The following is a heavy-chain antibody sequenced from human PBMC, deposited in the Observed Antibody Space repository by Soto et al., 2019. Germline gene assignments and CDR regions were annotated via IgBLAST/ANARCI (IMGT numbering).Heavy chain of an antibody. CDR3: ALRSMAVVPEY. J-gene: IGHJ4*02. CDR1: GGSISSNIYY. V-gene: IGHV4-39*07. CDR2: INHSGST. D-gene: IGHD3-22*01. Sequence: SETLSLTCTVSGGSISSNIYYWSWIRQPPGKGLEWIGEINHSGSTNYNPSLKSRVTISVDTSTNQCSLTLSSMTAADTAVYYCALRSMAVVPEYWGQGTLVTVSS.